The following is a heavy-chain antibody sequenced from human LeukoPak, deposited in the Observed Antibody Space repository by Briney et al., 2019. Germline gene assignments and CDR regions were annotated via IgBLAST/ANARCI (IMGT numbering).Heavy chain of an antibody. CDR1: GYTFAGYY. CDR2: INPKIGGT. Sequence: GASVKVSCKASGYTFAGYYMHWVRQAPGQGPEWMGWINPKIGGTNYAQKFQGRVTMTRDTSISTAYMELSRLRSDDTAVYYCAREIGSGPFLDNWGQGTLVTVSS. V-gene: IGHV1-2*02. J-gene: IGHJ4*02. CDR3: AREIGSGPFLDN. D-gene: IGHD3-10*01.